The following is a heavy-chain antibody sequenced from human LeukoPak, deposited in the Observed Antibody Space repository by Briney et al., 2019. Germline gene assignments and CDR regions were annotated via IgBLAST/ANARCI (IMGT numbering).Heavy chain of an antibody. CDR1: GFTFSSYW. D-gene: IGHD3-10*01. J-gene: IGHJ3*02. Sequence: GGSLRLSCVGSGFTFSSYWMTWVRQAPGKGLEWVANINQDGSEKYCVESVKGRFTISRDNAKNSVYLQMSSLRAEDTAVYYCARAGTLWFGESLFDMWGQGTKVIVSS. V-gene: IGHV3-7*05. CDR3: ARAGTLWFGESLFDM. CDR2: INQDGSEK.